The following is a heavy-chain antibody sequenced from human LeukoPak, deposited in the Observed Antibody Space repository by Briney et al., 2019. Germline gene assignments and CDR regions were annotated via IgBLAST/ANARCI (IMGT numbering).Heavy chain of an antibody. Sequence: GGSLRLSCAASGFTFSSYGMHWVRQAPGKGLEWVAVISYDGSNKYYADSVKGRFTISRDNSKNTLYLQMNSLRAEDTAVYYCARDFTMIVASGNAFDIWGQGTMVTVSS. V-gene: IGHV3-30*03. CDR2: ISYDGSNK. D-gene: IGHD3-22*01. CDR1: GFTFSSYG. J-gene: IGHJ3*02. CDR3: ARDFTMIVASGNAFDI.